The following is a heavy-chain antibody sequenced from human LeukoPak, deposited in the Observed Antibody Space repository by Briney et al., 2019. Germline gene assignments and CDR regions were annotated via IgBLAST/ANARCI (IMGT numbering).Heavy chain of an antibody. J-gene: IGHJ4*02. CDR3: ARDSINYCSGGSCYGNALDY. CDR2: ISYDGSNK. V-gene: IGHV3-30-3*01. D-gene: IGHD2-15*01. Sequence: PGGSLRLSCAASGFTFSSYAMHWVRQAPGKGLEWVAVISYDGSNKYYADSVKGRFTISRDNSKNTLYLQMNSLRAEDTAVYYCARDSINYCSGGSCYGNALDYWGQGTLVTVSS. CDR1: GFTFSSYA.